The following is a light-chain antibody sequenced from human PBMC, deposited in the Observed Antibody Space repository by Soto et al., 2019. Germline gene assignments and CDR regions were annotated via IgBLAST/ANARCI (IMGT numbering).Light chain of an antibody. CDR1: QSVSNN. Sequence: EIVMTQSPVTLSVSPGERATLSCRASQSVSNNLAWYQLKPGQAPRLLIFGASTRATGIPARFSGSGSGTEFTLTISSLHSEDFALYYCQQYNDWATFGQGTKVEIK. CDR3: QQYNDWAT. V-gene: IGKV3-15*01. J-gene: IGKJ1*01. CDR2: GAS.